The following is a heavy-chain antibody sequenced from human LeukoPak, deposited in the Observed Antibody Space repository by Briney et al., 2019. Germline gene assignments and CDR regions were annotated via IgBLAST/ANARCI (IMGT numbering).Heavy chain of an antibody. Sequence: SSVKVSCKASGGTFISYAISWVRQAPGQGLEWMGRIIPIFGTANYAQKFQGRVTITTDESTSTAYMELSSLRSEDTAVYYCARGSYGRYYFDYWGQGTLVTVSS. CDR2: IIPIFGTA. D-gene: IGHD5-18*01. J-gene: IGHJ4*02. CDR1: GGTFISYA. V-gene: IGHV1-69*05. CDR3: ARGSYGRYYFDY.